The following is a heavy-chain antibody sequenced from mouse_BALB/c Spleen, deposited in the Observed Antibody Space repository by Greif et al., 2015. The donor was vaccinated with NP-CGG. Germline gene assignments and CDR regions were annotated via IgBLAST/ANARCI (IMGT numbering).Heavy chain of an antibody. Sequence: QVQLQQSGSVLVRPGASVKLSCKASGYTFTTSWMHWARQRPGQGLEWIGEIHPNSGNSNYNEKFKAKATLTVDTSSSTAYVDLTSLTSEDSAVYYCARSGDYDNSFDYWGQGTTLTVSS. CDR3: ARSGDYDNSFDY. D-gene: IGHD2-4*01. CDR2: IHPNSGNS. CDR1: GYTFTTSW. V-gene: IGHV1S130*01. J-gene: IGHJ2*01.